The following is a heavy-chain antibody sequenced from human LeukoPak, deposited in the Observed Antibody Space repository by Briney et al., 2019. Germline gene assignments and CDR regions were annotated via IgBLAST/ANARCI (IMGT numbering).Heavy chain of an antibody. V-gene: IGHV1-69*01. CDR1: GGTFGSYV. CDR3: AKEGDTALVTGYFDL. CDR2: IIPIFGTA. D-gene: IGHD5-18*01. J-gene: IGHJ2*01. Sequence: SVKVSCKASGGTFGSYVISWVRQAPGQRLEWMGGIIPIFGTAHYAQKFQGRLTITADESTSTVYMEMSSLRSEDTAMYYCAKEGDTALVTGYFDLWGRGTLVTVSA.